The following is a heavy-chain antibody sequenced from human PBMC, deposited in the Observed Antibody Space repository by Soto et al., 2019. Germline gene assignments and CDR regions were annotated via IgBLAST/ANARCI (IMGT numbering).Heavy chain of an antibody. CDR1: GFTFSDYY. CDR3: ARGYQLLYSPFDY. D-gene: IGHD2-2*02. V-gene: IGHV3-11*06. CDR2: ISSSSSYT. J-gene: IGHJ4*02. Sequence: PGGSLRLSCAASGFTFSDYYMSWIRQAPGKGLEWVSYISSSSSYTNYADSVKGRFTISRDNAKNSLYLQMNSLRAEDTAVYYCARGYQLLYSPFDYWGQGTLVTVSS.